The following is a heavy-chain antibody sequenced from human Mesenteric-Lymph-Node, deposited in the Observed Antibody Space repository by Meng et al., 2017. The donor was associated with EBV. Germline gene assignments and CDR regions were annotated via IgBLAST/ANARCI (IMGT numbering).Heavy chain of an antibody. D-gene: IGHD4-17*01. CDR2: INPHSGRT. J-gene: IGHJ4*02. Sequence: QGKLLHSGAEVKKPGASVKVSCKASGYTFIAYHLHWVRQAPGQGLEWMGRINPHSGRTHYAQHFQGRVTLTRDTSISTAYMELSRLRSDDTAVYYCAKIGSGDYADYDLAYWGQGTLVTVSS. CDR3: AKIGSGDYADYDLAY. V-gene: IGHV1-2*06. CDR1: GYTFIAYH.